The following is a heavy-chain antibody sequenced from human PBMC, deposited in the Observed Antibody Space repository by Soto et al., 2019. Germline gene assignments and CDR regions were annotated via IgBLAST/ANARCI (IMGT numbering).Heavy chain of an antibody. CDR2: INPNSGGP. CDR3: ARDYWSGDRYYYGMDV. D-gene: IGHD3-3*01. V-gene: IGHV1-2*02. CDR1: GYTFTGYY. Sequence: ASVKVSCKASGYTFTGYYIHWVRQAPEQRLEWMGYINPNSGGPNYAQKFQGRVTMTRDTSISTAYMELSRLRSDDTAVYYCARDYWSGDRYYYGMDVWGQGTTVTVSS. J-gene: IGHJ6*02.